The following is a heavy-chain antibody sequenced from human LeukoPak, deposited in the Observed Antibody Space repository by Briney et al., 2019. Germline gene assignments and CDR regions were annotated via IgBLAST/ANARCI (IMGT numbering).Heavy chain of an antibody. J-gene: IGHJ4*02. Sequence: SQTLSLTCTVSGGSISTGSYYWNWIRQPAGKGLEWIGRIYTSGSTNYNPSLKSRVTLSVDMSKNQFSLKLNSVTAADTAVYYCARVARSMSSSSEDSWGQGTLVTVSS. CDR3: ARVARSMSSSSEDS. CDR2: IYTSGST. CDR1: GGSISTGSYY. V-gene: IGHV4-61*02. D-gene: IGHD6-13*01.